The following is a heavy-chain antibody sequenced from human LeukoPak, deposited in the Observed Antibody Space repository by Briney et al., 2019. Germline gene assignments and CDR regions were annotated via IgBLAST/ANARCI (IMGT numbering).Heavy chain of an antibody. D-gene: IGHD3-10*01. V-gene: IGHV3-21*01. J-gene: IGHJ3*02. CDR3: ARDPYLWVYGSGSSPRDDFDI. Sequence: GGSLRLSCAASGFTFSSYSMNWVRQAPGKGLEWVSSICSSSSYIYYADSVKGRFTISRDNAKNSLYLQMNSLRAEDTAVYYCARDPYLWVYGSGSSPRDDFDIWGQGTMVTVSS. CDR1: GFTFSSYS. CDR2: ICSSSSYI.